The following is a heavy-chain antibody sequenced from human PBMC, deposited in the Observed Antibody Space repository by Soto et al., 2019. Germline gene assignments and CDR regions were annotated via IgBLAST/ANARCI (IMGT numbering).Heavy chain of an antibody. CDR2: INYSGSS. CDR1: GASFNAYY. D-gene: IGHD5-18*01. J-gene: IGHJ4*02. Sequence: SETLSLTCAVSGASFNAYYWSWIRQAPGKGLEWIGEINYSGSSNYNPSLKSRVAMSADRSKNQFSLKVNSVTAADTAVYYCARGANGYKYGSYFDYWGQGALVTVSS. CDR3: ARGANGYKYGSYFDY. V-gene: IGHV4-34*01.